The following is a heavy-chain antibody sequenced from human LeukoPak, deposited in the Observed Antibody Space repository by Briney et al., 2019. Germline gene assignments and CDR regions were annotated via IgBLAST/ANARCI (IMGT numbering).Heavy chain of an antibody. CDR2: ISSSSSYI. Sequence: GGSLRLSCAASGFTFSSYAMSWVRQAPGKGLEWVSSISSSSSYIYYADSVKGRFTISRDNAKNSLYLQMNSLRAEDTAVYYCASLGLLGNWGQGTLVTVSS. J-gene: IGHJ4*02. CDR1: GFTFSSYA. D-gene: IGHD2-21*01. CDR3: ASLGLLGN. V-gene: IGHV3-21*01.